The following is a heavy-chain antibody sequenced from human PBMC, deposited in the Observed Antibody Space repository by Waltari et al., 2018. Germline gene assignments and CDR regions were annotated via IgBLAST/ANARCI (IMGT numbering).Heavy chain of an antibody. J-gene: IGHJ3*02. CDR2: IMTDGSEE. CDR3: ARDQWFAFDI. CDR1: GFTLGSYW. V-gene: IGHV3-7*01. D-gene: IGHD3-22*01. Sequence: EVQLVESGGGLVQPGGSLRLSCEASGFTLGSYWMSWVRQAPGKGLEWVANIMTDGSEEYYVDSVRGRFTISRDNAKNSLFLQMNSLRPEDTAVYYCARDQWFAFDIWGQGTMVTVSS.